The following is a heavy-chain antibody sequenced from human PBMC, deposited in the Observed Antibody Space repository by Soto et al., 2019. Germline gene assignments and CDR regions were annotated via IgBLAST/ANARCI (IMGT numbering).Heavy chain of an antibody. V-gene: IGHV3-48*01. CDR2: SGSSSGAI. Sequence: GGSLRLSCAASGFTFSNYSMNWVRQAPGKGLEWVSYSGSSSGAIEYAVSLKGRFTISRDNAKNSLYLQMYSLRAEDTAVYYCARTGGGSKYYYYYMDVWGKGTTVTVSS. CDR3: ARTGGGSKYYYYYMDV. J-gene: IGHJ6*03. CDR1: GFTFSNYS. D-gene: IGHD1-26*01.